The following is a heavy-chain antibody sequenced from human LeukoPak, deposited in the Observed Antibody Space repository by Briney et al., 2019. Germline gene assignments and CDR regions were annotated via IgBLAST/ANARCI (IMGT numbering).Heavy chain of an antibody. Sequence: GRSLRLSCAASGFTFSGYGMHWVRQAPGKGLGWVASINSDGSEGYYADVVKGRFTISRDNAKNSLYPQINSLRAEDTAVYYCARSSYSSSSSVWGQGTMVTVSS. CDR3: ARSSYSSSSSV. J-gene: IGHJ3*01. CDR2: INSDGSEG. D-gene: IGHD6-6*01. CDR1: GFTFSGYG. V-gene: IGHV3-7*03.